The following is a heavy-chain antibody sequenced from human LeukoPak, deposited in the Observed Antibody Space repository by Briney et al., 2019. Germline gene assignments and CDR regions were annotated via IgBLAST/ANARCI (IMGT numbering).Heavy chain of an antibody. CDR2: IYSGGST. V-gene: IGHV3-53*01. Sequence: GGSMRLSCAASGFTVSSNYMSWVCQAPGKGLEWVSVIYSGGSTYYADSVKGRFTISRDNSKNTLYLQMNSLRAEDTAVYYCARDSGSSSPHFQHWGQGTLVTVSS. CDR1: GFTVSSNY. CDR3: ARDSGSSSPHFQH. D-gene: IGHD6-6*01. J-gene: IGHJ1*01.